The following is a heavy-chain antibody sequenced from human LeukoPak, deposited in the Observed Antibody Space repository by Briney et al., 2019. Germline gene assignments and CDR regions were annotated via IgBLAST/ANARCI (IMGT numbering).Heavy chain of an antibody. J-gene: IGHJ6*02. Sequence: PGGSLRLSCAASGFTFSSYWMSWVRQAPGKGLEWVANIKQDGSEKYYVDSVKGRFTISRDNAKNSLYLQMNSLRAEDTAVYYCARVLTPLYYYGSGSYSPHYYYYGMDVWGQGTTVTVSS. CDR3: ARVLTPLYYYGSGSYSPHYYYYGMDV. D-gene: IGHD3-10*01. V-gene: IGHV3-7*01. CDR1: GFTFSSYW. CDR2: IKQDGSEK.